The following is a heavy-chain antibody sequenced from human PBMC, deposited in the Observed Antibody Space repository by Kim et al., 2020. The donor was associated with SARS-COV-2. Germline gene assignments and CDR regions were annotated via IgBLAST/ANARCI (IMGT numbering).Heavy chain of an antibody. Sequence: STYYADSVKGRFTISRDNSKNTLYLQMNSLRAEDTAVYYCARDAVEMTGTRGQGTLVTVSS. CDR2: ST. J-gene: IGHJ4*02. CDR3: ARDAVEMTGT. D-gene: IGHD3-9*01. V-gene: IGHV3-53*01.